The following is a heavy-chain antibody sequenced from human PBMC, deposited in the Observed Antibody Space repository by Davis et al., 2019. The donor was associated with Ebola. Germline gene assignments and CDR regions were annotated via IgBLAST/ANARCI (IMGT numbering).Heavy chain of an antibody. V-gene: IGHV5-51*01. Sequence: GESLKISCKGSGYIFTSYWIGWVRQMPGKGLEWMGIIYPGDSDTRYSPSFQGQVTISADKSINTAYLQWSSLKASDTAMYYCARHVDIVVVPPAMHNIDTAMVLPYYYYYMDVWGKGTTVTVSS. CDR2: IYPGDSDT. J-gene: IGHJ6*03. CDR3: ARHVDIVVVPPAMHNIDTAMVLPYYYYYMDV. D-gene: IGHD2-2*03. CDR1: GYIFTSYW.